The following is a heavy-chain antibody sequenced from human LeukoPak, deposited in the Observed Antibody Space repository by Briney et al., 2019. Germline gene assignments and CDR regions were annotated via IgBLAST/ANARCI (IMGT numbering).Heavy chain of an antibody. V-gene: IGHV1-8*02. Sequence: GASVKASCKASGYTFTSYGISWVRQAPGQGLEWMGWMNPNSGNTGYAQKFQGRVTMTRNTSISTAYMELSSLRSEDTAVYYCARAGYCSSTSCANWFDPWGQGTLVTVSS. J-gene: IGHJ5*02. CDR2: MNPNSGNT. D-gene: IGHD2-2*01. CDR1: GYTFTSYG. CDR3: ARAGYCSSTSCANWFDP.